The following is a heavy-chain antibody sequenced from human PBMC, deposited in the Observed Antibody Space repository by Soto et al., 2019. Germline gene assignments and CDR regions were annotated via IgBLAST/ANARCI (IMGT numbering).Heavy chain of an antibody. CDR2: INSDGSST. J-gene: IGHJ3*02. Sequence: EVQLVESGGGLVQPGGSLRLSCAASGFTFSSYWMHWVRQAPGKGLVWVSRINSDGSSTSYADSVKGRFTISRDNAKNTLYLQMNSLRAEDTAVYYCAIGWAAAFDAFDIWGQGTMVTVSS. D-gene: IGHD2-2*01. CDR3: AIGWAAAFDAFDI. CDR1: GFTFSSYW. V-gene: IGHV3-74*01.